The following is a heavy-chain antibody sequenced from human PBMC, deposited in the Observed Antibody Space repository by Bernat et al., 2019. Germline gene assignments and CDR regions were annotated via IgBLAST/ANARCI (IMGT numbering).Heavy chain of an antibody. CDR3: ARVGGKAGREYGSGRQPPDY. D-gene: IGHD3-10*01. J-gene: IGHJ4*02. CDR1: GYTFTSDY. Sequence: QVQLVQAGAEVKKPGASVKVSCKASGYTFTSDYMHWVRQAPGQGREWMGRINPSGGSTSYAKKFQGTVTMTRDTSTRTVYMELSSLRSVDTAVYYCARVGGKAGREYGSGRQPPDYWGQGTLVTVSS. CDR2: INPSGGST. V-gene: IGHV1-46*01.